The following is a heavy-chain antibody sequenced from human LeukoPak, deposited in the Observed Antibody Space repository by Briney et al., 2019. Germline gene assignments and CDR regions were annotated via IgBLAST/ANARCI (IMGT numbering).Heavy chain of an antibody. CDR3: ARDTSRYMVRGGYGD. Sequence: PGESLILSCAASGFTFSSYAMNWVRQAPGKGLEWVSGISDSGGNTYYADSVKGRFTISRDNSKNTLSLQMNSLRAEDTAVYYCARDTSRYMVRGGYGDWGQGTLVTVSS. V-gene: IGHV3-23*01. D-gene: IGHD3-10*01. CDR2: ISDSGGNT. J-gene: IGHJ4*02. CDR1: GFTFSSYA.